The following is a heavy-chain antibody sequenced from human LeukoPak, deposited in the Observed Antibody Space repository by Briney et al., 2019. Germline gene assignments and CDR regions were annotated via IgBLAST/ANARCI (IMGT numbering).Heavy chain of an antibody. CDR1: GGSISSYY. CDR3: ARVNRNWFDP. J-gene: IGHJ5*02. CDR2: IYYSGST. D-gene: IGHD1-14*01. Sequence: SETLSLTCTVSGGSISSYYWSWIRQPPGKGLEWIGYIYYSGSTNYNPSLKCRVTISVDTSKNQFSLELSSVTAADTAVYYCARVNRNWFDPWGQGTLVTVSS. V-gene: IGHV4-59*01.